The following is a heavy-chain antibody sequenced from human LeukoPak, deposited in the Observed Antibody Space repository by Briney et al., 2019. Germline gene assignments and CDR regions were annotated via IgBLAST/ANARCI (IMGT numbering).Heavy chain of an antibody. J-gene: IGHJ6*03. CDR3: GSPREKPAAIQYYMDV. D-gene: IGHD2-2*01. Sequence: SETLSLTCTVSGGSISSSSYYWGWIRQPPGNGLEWIGRIYYSGSTYYNPSLKSRVTISVDTSKNQFSLKLSSVTAADTAVYYCGSPREKPAAIQYYMDVWGKGTTVTVSS. CDR1: GGSISSSSYY. CDR2: IYYSGST. V-gene: IGHV4-39*01.